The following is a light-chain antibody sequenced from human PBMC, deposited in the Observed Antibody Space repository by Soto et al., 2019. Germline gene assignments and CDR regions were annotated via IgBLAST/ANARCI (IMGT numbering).Light chain of an antibody. CDR1: RSVSTY. Sequence: DIVLTQSPATLSLSPGERATLSCRASRSVSTYLAWYQQKPGQAPRLLIYDASTRDYDVPARFSGSGSGTDFTLNISGLEPEDSAIYYCQDRSSWPLGTFGQGTKVDIK. V-gene: IGKV3-11*01. J-gene: IGKJ1*01. CDR3: QDRSSWPLGT. CDR2: DAS.